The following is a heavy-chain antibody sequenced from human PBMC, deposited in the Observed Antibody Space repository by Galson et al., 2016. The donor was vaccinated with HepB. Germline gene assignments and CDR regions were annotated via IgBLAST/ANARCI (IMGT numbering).Heavy chain of an antibody. J-gene: IGHJ6*02. CDR3: AKDEIGSGWYKYRTYNNHGMDV. D-gene: IGHD6-19*01. CDR2: INWNSGSI. CDR1: GFTFNDYA. Sequence: SLRLSCAASGFTFNDYAMHWVRQAPGKGLEWVSGINWNSGSIGYADSVKGRFAISRDNAKNSLYLQMTSLREEDTALYYCAKDEIGSGWYKYRTYNNHGMDVWGQGTTVTVSS. V-gene: IGHV3-9*01.